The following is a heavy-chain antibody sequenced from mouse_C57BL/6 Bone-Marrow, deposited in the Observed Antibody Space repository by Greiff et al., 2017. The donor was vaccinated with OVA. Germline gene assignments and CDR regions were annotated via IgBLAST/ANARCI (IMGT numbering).Heavy chain of an antibody. D-gene: IGHD1-1*01. Sequence: QVQLKQPGAELVMPGASVKLSCKASGYTFTSYWMHWVKQRPGQGLEWIGEIDPSDSYTNYNQKFKGKSTLTVDKSSSTAYMQLSSLTSEDSAVYYCTLDYYDRSYVFAYWGQGTLVTVSA. CDR1: GYTFTSYW. CDR2: IDPSDSYT. J-gene: IGHJ3*01. V-gene: IGHV1-69*01. CDR3: TLDYYDRSYVFAY.